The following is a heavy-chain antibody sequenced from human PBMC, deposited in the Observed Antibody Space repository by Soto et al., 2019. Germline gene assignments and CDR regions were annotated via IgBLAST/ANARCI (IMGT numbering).Heavy chain of an antibody. CDR3: ARENTMFGVVNNFDY. CDR2: INPNSGGT. J-gene: IGHJ4*02. CDR1: GYTVTDYY. Sequence: QVQLVQSGAEVKKPGASVKVSCKTSGYTVTDYYIHWVRQAPGQGLEWMGWINPNSGGTNYAQKFRGWVTMTRDTSISTAYMELSRLTSDDTAVYYCARENTMFGVVNNFDYWGQGTLVTVSS. V-gene: IGHV1-2*04. D-gene: IGHD3-3*01.